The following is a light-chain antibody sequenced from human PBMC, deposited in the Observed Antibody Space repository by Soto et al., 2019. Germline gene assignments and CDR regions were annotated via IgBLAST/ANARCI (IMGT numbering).Light chain of an antibody. Sequence: EIVMTQSPATLSVSPGERVTLSCGASQSVSTNLAWYQQRPGQAPRLLIYGAFNRATGIPARFSGSGSETGFTLTISSLQSEDFAVYSCQQYHTWPPVFGQGTKLELK. V-gene: IGKV3-15*01. CDR3: QQYHTWPPV. CDR1: QSVSTN. J-gene: IGKJ2*01. CDR2: GAF.